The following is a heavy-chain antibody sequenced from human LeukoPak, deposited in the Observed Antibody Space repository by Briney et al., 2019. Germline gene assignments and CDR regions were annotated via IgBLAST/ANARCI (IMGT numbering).Heavy chain of an antibody. D-gene: IGHD3-10*01. CDR2: INPNSGGT. Sequence: ASMKVSCKASGYTFTGYYMHWVRQAPGQGLEWMGWINPNSGGTNYAQNFQGRVTMTRDTSISTAYMELSRLRSDDTAVYFCARGSYYYDSDQGFDYWGQGTLVTVSS. CDR3: ARGSYYYDSDQGFDY. J-gene: IGHJ4*02. CDR1: GYTFTGYY. V-gene: IGHV1-2*02.